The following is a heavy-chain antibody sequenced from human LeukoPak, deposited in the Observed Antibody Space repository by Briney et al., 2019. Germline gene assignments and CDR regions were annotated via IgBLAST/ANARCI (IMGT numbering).Heavy chain of an antibody. Sequence: ASVTVSYTASGGTFSSYAISWGRQAPGQGLEWMGGVIPILGTANYAQKFQGRVTITTDESTSTAHMELSSLRSEDTAVYYCARVGIAAAGTWEYYYYMDVWGKGTTVTVSS. V-gene: IGHV1-69*05. CDR2: VIPILGTA. CDR3: ARVGIAAAGTWEYYYYMDV. D-gene: IGHD6-13*01. CDR1: GGTFSSYA. J-gene: IGHJ6*03.